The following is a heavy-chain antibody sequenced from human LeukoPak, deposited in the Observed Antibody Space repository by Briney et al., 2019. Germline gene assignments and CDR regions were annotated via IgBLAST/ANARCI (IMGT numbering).Heavy chain of an antibody. V-gene: IGHV4-38-2*02. Sequence: SETLSLTCTVSGYSISSGYYWGWIRQPPGKGLEWIGSIYHSGSTYYNPFLKSRVTISVDTSKNQFSLKLSSVTAADTAVYYCARADTGDSSSCDYWGRGTLVTVSS. J-gene: IGHJ4*02. CDR2: IYHSGST. CDR1: GYSISSGYY. D-gene: IGHD6-6*01. CDR3: ARADTGDSSSCDY.